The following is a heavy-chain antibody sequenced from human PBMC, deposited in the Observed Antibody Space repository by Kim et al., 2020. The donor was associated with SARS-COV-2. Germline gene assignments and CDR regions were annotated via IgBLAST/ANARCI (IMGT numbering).Heavy chain of an antibody. CDR3: ARVVAVGAFDP. D-gene: IGHD6-19*01. J-gene: IGHJ5*02. CDR1: GFTFSSYW. V-gene: IGHV3-7*03. Sequence: GGSLRLSCAASGFTFSSYWMTWVRQAPGRGLEWVGNINQVASDKYTVDSVKGRFTLSRDNAKNLLYLQMNSLRAEDTAVYYCARVVAVGAFDPWGQGTLVTVSS. CDR2: INQVASDK.